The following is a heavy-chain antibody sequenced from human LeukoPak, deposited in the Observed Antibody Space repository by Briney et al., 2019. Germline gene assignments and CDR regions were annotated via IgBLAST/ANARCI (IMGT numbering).Heavy chain of an antibody. Sequence: SETLSLTCAVYGGSFSGYYWSWIRQPPGKGLEWIGEINHSGSTNYNPSLKSRVTISVDTSKNQFSLKLSSVTAADTAVYYCARGRSSGRRNWFDPWGQGTLVTVSS. CDR2: INHSGST. J-gene: IGHJ5*02. D-gene: IGHD3-22*01. CDR1: GGSFSGYY. CDR3: ARGRSSGRRNWFDP. V-gene: IGHV4-34*01.